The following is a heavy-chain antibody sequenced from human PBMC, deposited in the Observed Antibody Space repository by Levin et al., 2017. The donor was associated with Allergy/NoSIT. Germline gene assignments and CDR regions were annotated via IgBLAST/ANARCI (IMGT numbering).Heavy chain of an antibody. CDR3: ASLGQWLGGYNDY. CDR2: IYYSGST. V-gene: IGHV4-59*08. D-gene: IGHD6-19*01. J-gene: IGHJ4*02. CDR1: GGSISSYY. Sequence: GSLRLSCTVSGGSISSYYWSWIRQPPGKGLEWIGYIYYSGSTNYNPSLKSRVTISVDTSKNQFSLKLSSVTAADTAVYYCASLGQWLGGYNDYWGQGTLVTVSS.